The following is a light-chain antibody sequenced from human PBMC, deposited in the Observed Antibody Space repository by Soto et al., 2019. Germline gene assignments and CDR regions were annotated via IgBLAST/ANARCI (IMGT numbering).Light chain of an antibody. CDR3: QQYGSSFPIT. J-gene: IGKJ5*01. CDR1: QSVHNNY. CDR2: AAS. V-gene: IGKV3-20*01. Sequence: EFVLAQSPGSLSLSPGERATLSSRSGQSVHNNYLAWYQQKPGQAPRLLIYAASGRATGIPYRFSGSGSGTDFTLTISRLEPEDFALYYCQQYGSSFPITFGQGTRLEIK.